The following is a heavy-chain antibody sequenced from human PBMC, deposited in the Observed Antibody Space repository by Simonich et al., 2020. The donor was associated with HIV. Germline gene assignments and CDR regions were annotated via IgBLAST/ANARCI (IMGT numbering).Heavy chain of an antibody. CDR3: ARGPQQLGPVFDAFDI. CDR1: GHPLTELS. Sequence: QVQLVQSGAEVKKPGASVKVSCKVFGHPLTELSMHWVRQAPGKGLGGMGGFDPEGGETIYSQKFQGRVTMTEDTSTDTAYMELRKLRSDDTAVYYCARGPQQLGPVFDAFDIWGQGTMVTVSS. D-gene: IGHD6-13*01. V-gene: IGHV1-24*01. CDR2: FDPEGGET. J-gene: IGHJ3*02.